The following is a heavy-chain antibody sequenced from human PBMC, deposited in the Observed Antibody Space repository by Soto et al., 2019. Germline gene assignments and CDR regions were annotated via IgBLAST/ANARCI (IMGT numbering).Heavy chain of an antibody. CDR3: ARRPWLSCCYDY. Sequence: LGESLKISCKGSGYSFFSHWIGWVRQMPGKGLEWVGIIYPADSETRYSPSFQGQVTISVDKSINTAYLQWSSLKASDTAMYYCARRPWLSCCYDYWGQGTLVTVSS. CDR1: GYSFFSHW. V-gene: IGHV5-51*01. J-gene: IGHJ4*02. D-gene: IGHD5-12*01. CDR2: IYPADSET.